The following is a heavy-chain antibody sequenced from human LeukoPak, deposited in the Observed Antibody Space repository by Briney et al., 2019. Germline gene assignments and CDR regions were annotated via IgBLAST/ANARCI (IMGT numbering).Heavy chain of an antibody. CDR3: ARLDTFSSSAPYYYYYYMDV. J-gene: IGHJ6*03. Sequence: ASVKVSCKASGGTFSSYAISWVRQAPGQGLEWMGGIIPIFGTANYAQKFQGRVTTTADESTSTAYMELSSLKASDTAMYYCARLDTFSSSAPYYYYYYMDVWGKGTTVTVSS. CDR1: GGTFSSYA. CDR2: IIPIFGTA. V-gene: IGHV1-69*13. D-gene: IGHD6-6*01.